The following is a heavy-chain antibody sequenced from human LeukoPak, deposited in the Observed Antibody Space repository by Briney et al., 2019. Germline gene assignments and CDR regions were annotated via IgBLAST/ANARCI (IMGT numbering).Heavy chain of an antibody. J-gene: IGHJ4*02. CDR1: GFTFSSYG. CDR3: AKDRGFGVFFQYYFDY. V-gene: IGHV3-30*18. Sequence: GGSLRLSCAASGFTFSSYGMHWVRQAPGKGLEWVAVISYDGSNKYYADSVKGRFTISRDNSKNTLYVQMNSLRAEDTAVYYCAKDRGFGVFFQYYFDYWGQGTLVTVSS. CDR2: ISYDGSNK. D-gene: IGHD3-10*01.